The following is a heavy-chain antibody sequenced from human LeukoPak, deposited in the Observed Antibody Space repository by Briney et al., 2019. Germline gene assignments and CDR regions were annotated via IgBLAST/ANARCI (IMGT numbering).Heavy chain of an antibody. CDR3: AKDGGSGGYLDY. CDR1: GFTFDDYA. V-gene: IGHV3-43*02. Sequence: GGSLRLSCAASGFTFDDYAMHWVRQAPGKSLVWVSLISGDGGSTYYADSVKGRFTISRDNSKNSLYLQMNSLRTEDIALYYCAKDGGSGGYLDYWGQGTLVTVSS. D-gene: IGHD6-19*01. CDR2: ISGDGGST. J-gene: IGHJ4*02.